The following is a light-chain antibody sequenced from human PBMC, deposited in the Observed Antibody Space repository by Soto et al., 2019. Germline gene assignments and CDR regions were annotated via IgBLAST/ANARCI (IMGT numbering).Light chain of an antibody. Sequence: DIQMTQSPSSLSASVGDRVTITCRASQGISNYLAWYQQKPGTVPKLLIYAASTLQSGVPSRFRGSGSGTDFTLTISSLQPEDVATYYYQKYNGVPYTFGQGTKLEIK. CDR1: QGISNY. CDR3: QKYNGVPYT. CDR2: AAS. V-gene: IGKV1-27*01. J-gene: IGKJ2*01.